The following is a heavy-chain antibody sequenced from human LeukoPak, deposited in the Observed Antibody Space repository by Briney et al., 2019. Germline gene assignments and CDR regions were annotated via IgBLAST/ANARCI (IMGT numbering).Heavy chain of an antibody. D-gene: IGHD6-13*01. V-gene: IGHV4-59*01. CDR2: ISYSGST. CDR3: AGQRGAIAAAGTLGWFDP. J-gene: IGHJ5*02. Sequence: SETLSLTCTVSGGSISGYYWSWIRQPPGKRLEWIGYISYSGSTNYNPSLKSRVTISVDTSKNQFSLKLSSVTAADTAVYYCAGQRGAIAAAGTLGWFDPWGQGTLLTVSS. CDR1: GGSISGYY.